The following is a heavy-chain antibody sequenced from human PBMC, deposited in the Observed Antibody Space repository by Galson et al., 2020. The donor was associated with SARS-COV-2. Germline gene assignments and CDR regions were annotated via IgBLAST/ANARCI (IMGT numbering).Heavy chain of an antibody. V-gene: IGHV3-48*01. Sequence: GGSLRLSCSASGFTFSDYSMAWVRQAPGQGLEWTSYISSGSTNIHYADYVRGRFIISRDNAKNSLDLHMSSLRAEDTAVYYCVRDDRVRLITPNDAFDIWGQGTLVTVSS. CDR1: GFTFSDYS. J-gene: IGHJ3*02. CDR3: VRDDRVRLITPNDAFDI. CDR2: ISSGSTNI. D-gene: IGHD1-1*01.